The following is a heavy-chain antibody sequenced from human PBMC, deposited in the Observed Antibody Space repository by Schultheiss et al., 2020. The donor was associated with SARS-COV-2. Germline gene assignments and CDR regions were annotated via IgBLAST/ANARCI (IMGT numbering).Heavy chain of an antibody. J-gene: IGHJ6*02. V-gene: IGHV1-3*01. Sequence: ASVKVSCKASGYTFTSYAMHWVRQAPGQRLEWMGWINAGNGNTKYSQKFQGRVTMTRNTSISTAYMELSSLRSEDTAVYYCARHGTRFGLGYYYYGMDVWGQGTTVTVSS. CDR2: INAGNGNT. D-gene: IGHD3-3*01. CDR3: ARHGTRFGLGYYYYGMDV. CDR1: GYTFTSYA.